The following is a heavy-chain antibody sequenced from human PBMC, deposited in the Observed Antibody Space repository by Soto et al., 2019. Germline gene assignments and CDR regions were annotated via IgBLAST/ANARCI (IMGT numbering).Heavy chain of an antibody. CDR3: ARDLFSSGYDLGYFDY. CDR2: IWYDGSNK. CDR1: GFTFSSYG. D-gene: IGHD5-12*01. Sequence: QVQLVESGGGVVQPGRSLRLSCAASGFTFSSYGMHWVRQAPGKGLEWVAVIWYDGSNKYYADSVKGRFTISRDNSKNTLYLQMNSLRAEDTAVYYCARDLFSSGYDLGYFDYWGQGTLVTVSS. J-gene: IGHJ4*02. V-gene: IGHV3-33*01.